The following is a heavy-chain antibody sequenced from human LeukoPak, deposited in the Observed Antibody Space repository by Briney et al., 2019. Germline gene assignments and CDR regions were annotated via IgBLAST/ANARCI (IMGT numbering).Heavy chain of an antibody. J-gene: IGHJ4*02. D-gene: IGHD2-15*01. CDR3: ALHRCGGGSCYSNFNY. CDR2: ISIGGGRT. V-gene: IGHV3-23*01. Sequence: PGGYLRLYCEASRFSFSSSTMSWVRHGQGKGLEWVSTISIGGGRTYYVDSVEGRFTISRDNSKNTLYLQMNSLRVEDTAVYYCALHRCGGGSCYSNFNYWGQGTLVTVSS. CDR1: RFSFSSST.